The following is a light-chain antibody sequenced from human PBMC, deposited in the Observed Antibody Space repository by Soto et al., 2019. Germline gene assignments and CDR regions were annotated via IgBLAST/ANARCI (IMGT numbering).Light chain of an antibody. CDR2: EVN. V-gene: IGLV2-14*01. J-gene: IGLJ1*01. CDR3: GSYTSTDTPFV. Sequence: QSALAQPSSVSGSPGQSITISYTGTSTDVGGYNYVSWYQHHPGKGPKLIIYEVNNRPSGVSDRFSGSKSGNKASLTISNLEAEDESDYYCGSYTSTDTPFVFGTGTKGTVL. CDR1: STDVGGYNY.